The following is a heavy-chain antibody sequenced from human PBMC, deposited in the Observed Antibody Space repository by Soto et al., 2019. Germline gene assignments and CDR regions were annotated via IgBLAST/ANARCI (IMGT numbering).Heavy chain of an antibody. D-gene: IGHD1-26*01. V-gene: IGHV4-31*03. J-gene: IGHJ4*02. CDR3: ARWVGATSFAY. Sequence: QVQLQESGPGLVKPSQTLSLTCTVSGGSISSGGYYWSWIRQHPGKGLEWIGYIDYSGSNYYNPSLKSRVTISVDTSKNQFSLKLSSVTAADPAVYSCARWVGATSFAYWGQGTLVTVSS. CDR2: IDYSGSN. CDR1: GGSISSGGYY.